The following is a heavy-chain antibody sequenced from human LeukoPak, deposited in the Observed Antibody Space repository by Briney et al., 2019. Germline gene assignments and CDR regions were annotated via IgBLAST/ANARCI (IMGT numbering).Heavy chain of an antibody. CDR2: IYYSGST. CDR3: ARGGRLSHGMDV. V-gene: IGHV4-31*03. CDR1: GGSISIGGYY. J-gene: IGHJ6*02. Sequence: SETLSLTCTVSGGSISIGGYYWSWIRQHPGKGLEWIGYIYYSGSTYYNPSLKSRVTISVDTSKNQFSLKLSSVTAADTAVYYCARGGRLSHGMDVWGQGTTVTVSS. D-gene: IGHD3-3*01.